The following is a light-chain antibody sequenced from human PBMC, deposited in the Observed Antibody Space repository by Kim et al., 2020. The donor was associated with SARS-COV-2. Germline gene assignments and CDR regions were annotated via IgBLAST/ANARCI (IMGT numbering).Light chain of an antibody. CDR3: QQANNFPLT. CDR2: AAS. V-gene: IGKV1-12*01. Sequence: DIQMTQSPSSVSASVGDRVTINCRASQYLSRWLAWYQQKPGKAPKLLIYAASSFQSGVPSRFSGSTSGTDFTLTISGLQPEDVATYYCQQANNFPLTFGGGTKVDIK. CDR1: QYLSRW. J-gene: IGKJ4*01.